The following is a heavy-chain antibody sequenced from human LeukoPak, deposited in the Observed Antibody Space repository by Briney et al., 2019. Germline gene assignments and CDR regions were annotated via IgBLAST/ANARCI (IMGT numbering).Heavy chain of an antibody. CDR2: ISGSGGST. CDR3: AKVPKVVVVAADFDY. J-gene: IGHJ4*02. V-gene: IGHV3-23*01. CDR1: GFTFSGYA. Sequence: GGSLRLSCAASGFTFSGYAMSWVRQAPGKGLEWVSAISGSGGSTYYADSVKGRFTISRDNSKNTLYLQMNSLRAEDTAVYYCAKVPKVVVVAADFDYWGQGTLVTVSS. D-gene: IGHD2-15*01.